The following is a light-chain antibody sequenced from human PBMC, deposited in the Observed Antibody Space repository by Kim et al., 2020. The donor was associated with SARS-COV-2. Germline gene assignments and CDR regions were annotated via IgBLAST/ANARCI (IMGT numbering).Light chain of an antibody. V-gene: IGLV3-21*04. J-gene: IGLJ1*01. CDR2: YDS. CDR3: KVWDSSSEHYV. CDR1: YMGSKS. Sequence: RGKTVSVTCGGNYMGSKSLKWNPQKTGQAPGVVIYYDSDRPSGIPERLSSSNYGNTATLTISRVEAGDEADYYCKVWDSSSEHYVFGTGTMVIVL.